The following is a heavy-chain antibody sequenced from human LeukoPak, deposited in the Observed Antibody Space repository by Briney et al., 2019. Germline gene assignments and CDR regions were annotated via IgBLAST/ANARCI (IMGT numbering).Heavy chain of an antibody. J-gene: IGHJ3*02. V-gene: IGHV4-61*02. Sequence: PSETLSLTCTVSGGSISSGDYYWSWIRQPAGKGLEWIGRIYTSGSTNYNPSLKSRVTISVDTSKNQFSLKLSSVTAADTAVYYCARGIKLYQLLYNPFDAFDIWGQGTMVTVSS. D-gene: IGHD2-2*01. CDR3: ARGIKLYQLLYNPFDAFDI. CDR1: GGSISSGDYY. CDR2: IYTSGST.